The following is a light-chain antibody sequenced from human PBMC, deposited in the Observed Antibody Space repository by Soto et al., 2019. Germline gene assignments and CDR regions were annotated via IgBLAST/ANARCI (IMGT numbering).Light chain of an antibody. V-gene: IGKV3-20*01. J-gene: IGKJ5*01. CDR1: QSVSRNY. CDR2: GAS. CDR3: QHYGSSLSIT. Sequence: ESVLTQSPGTLSLSPGERATLSCRASQSVSRNYLAWYQHKPGQAPRLLIYGASSRATGIPDRFSGSGSGTDFTLTISRLEPEDFAVYYCQHYGSSLSITFSQGTRLEIK.